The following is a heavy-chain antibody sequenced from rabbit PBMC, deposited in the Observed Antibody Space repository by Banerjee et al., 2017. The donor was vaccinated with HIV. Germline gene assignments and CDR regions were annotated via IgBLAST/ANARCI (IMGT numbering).Heavy chain of an antibody. CDR1: GFSFSSGYD. J-gene: IGHJ6*01. CDR3: ARNRPGNSFSSYGMDL. CDR2: IDTGSGST. Sequence: QSLEESGGDLVKPGASLTLTCTASGFSFSSGYDMCWVRQAPGKGLEWIACIDTGSGSTYYASWAKGRFTISKTSSTTVTLQMTSLTAADTATYFCARNRPGNSFSSYGMDLWGQGTLVTVS. D-gene: IGHD7-1*01. V-gene: IGHV1S40*01.